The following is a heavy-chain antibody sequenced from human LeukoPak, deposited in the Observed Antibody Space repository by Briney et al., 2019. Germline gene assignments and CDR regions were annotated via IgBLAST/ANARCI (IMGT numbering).Heavy chain of an antibody. V-gene: IGHV4-59*01. CDR1: GGSISSYY. D-gene: IGHD3-3*01. Sequence: NPSETLSLTCTVSGGSISSYYWSWIRQPPGKGLEWIGYIYYSGSTNYNPSLKSRVTISVDTSKNQFSLKLSSVTAADTAVYHCARSTTYDFWSGRLNWFDPWGQGTLVTVSS. J-gene: IGHJ5*02. CDR3: ARSTTYDFWSGRLNWFDP. CDR2: IYYSGST.